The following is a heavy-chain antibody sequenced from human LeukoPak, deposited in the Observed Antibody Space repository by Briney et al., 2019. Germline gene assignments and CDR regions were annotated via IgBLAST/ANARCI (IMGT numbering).Heavy chain of an antibody. CDR2: ISAYNGNT. CDR1: GYTFTSYG. J-gene: IGHJ6*03. V-gene: IGHV1-18*01. Sequence: ASVKVSCKASGYTFTSYGISWVRQAPGQGLEWMGWISAYNGNTNYAQKLRGRVTMTTDTSTSTAYMELRSLRSDDTAVYYCARSLDYYYYMDVWGKGTTVTVSS. CDR3: ARSLDYYYYMDV.